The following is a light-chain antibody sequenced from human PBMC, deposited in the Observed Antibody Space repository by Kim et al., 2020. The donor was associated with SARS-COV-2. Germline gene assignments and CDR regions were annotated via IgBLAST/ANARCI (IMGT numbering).Light chain of an antibody. J-gene: IGKJ2*01. CDR3: QQYKSYT. CDR1: QSISSW. CDR2: DAS. V-gene: IGKV1-5*01. Sequence: DIQMTQSPSTLSASIGDRVTITCRASQSISSWLAWYQQKPGKAPKLLIYDASSLESGVPSRFSGSGSGTEFTLTISSLQPDDFATYHCQQYKSYTCGQGTKLDI.